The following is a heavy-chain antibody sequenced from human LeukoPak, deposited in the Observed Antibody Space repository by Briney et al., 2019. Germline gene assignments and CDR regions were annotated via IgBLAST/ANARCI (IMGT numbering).Heavy chain of an antibody. CDR1: GYSFPSYW. CDR3: ARGVDTAMVTGAFDI. V-gene: IGHV5-51*01. CDR2: IYPGDSDT. Sequence: GESLKISCKGSGYSFPSYWIGWVRQMPGKGLEWMGIIYPGDSDTRYSPSFQGQVTISADTSISTAYLQWSSLQASDTAMYYCARGVDTAMVTGAFDIWGQGTMVTVSS. J-gene: IGHJ3*02. D-gene: IGHD5-18*01.